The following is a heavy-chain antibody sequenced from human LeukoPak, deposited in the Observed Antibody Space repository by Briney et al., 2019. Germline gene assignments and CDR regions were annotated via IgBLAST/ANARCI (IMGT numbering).Heavy chain of an antibody. Sequence: SETLSLTCAVYGGSFSGYYWSWIRQPPGKGLEWIGEINHSGSTNYNPSLKSRVTISVDTSKNQFSLKLSSVTAADTAVYYCARTYDYVWGSYRQDDYWGQGTLVTVSS. CDR3: ARTYDYVWGSYRQDDY. CDR1: GGSFSGYY. V-gene: IGHV4-34*01. J-gene: IGHJ4*02. CDR2: INHSGST. D-gene: IGHD3-16*02.